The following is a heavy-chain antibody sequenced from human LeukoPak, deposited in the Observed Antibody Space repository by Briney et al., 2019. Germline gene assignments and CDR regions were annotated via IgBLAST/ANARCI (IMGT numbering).Heavy chain of an antibody. CDR1: GYTFTSYG. V-gene: IGHV1-18*01. Sequence: ASVKVSCKASGYTFTSYGISWVRQAPGQGLEWMGWISAYNGNTNYAQKLQGRVTMTTDTFTSTAYMELRSLRSDDTAVYYCARDYIADDSSGYYYSWFDPWGQGTLVTVSS. D-gene: IGHD3-22*01. J-gene: IGHJ5*02. CDR3: ARDYIADDSSGYYYSWFDP. CDR2: ISAYNGNT.